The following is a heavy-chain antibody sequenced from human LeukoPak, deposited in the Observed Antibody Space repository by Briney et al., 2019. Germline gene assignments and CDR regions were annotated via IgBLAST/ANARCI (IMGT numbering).Heavy chain of an antibody. CDR2: SSGSSGST. D-gene: IGHD1-26*01. V-gene: IGHV3-23*01. CDR3: AKDPSSGTYMYYYGVDV. J-gene: IGHJ6*02. CDR1: GFTFSSYA. Sequence: GGSLRLSCAASGFTFSSYAMSWVRQAPGKGLEWVSVSSGSSGSTYYADSVKGRFTISRDNSNNTLYLQMNSLRAEDTAVYYCAKDPSSGTYMYYYGVDVWGQGTTVTVSS.